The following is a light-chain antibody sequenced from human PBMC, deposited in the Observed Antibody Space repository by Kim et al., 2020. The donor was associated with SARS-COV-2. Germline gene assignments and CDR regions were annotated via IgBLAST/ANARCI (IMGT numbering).Light chain of an antibody. J-gene: IGLJ3*02. Sequence: RTATLTCTGNSNNVGNEGAGWLQQHQGHPPKLLSNRINNRPSGTSERFSASRSGSTAALTITGLQPEDEADYYCAAWDSSISAWVFGGGTQLTVL. V-gene: IGLV10-54*04. CDR1: SNNVGNEG. CDR2: RIN. CDR3: AAWDSSISAWV.